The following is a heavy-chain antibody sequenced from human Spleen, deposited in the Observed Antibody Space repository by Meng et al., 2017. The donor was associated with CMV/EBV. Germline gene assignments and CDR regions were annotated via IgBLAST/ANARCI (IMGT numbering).Heavy chain of an antibody. Sequence: VGVGWIRQPPGKALEWLVLIYWNNDKRYNPSLKSWLTITKDTSKNQVVLTMTNMDPVDTATYYCAHSRPNARAQLWWSAQDNWLDPWGQGTLVTVSS. V-gene: IGHV2-5*01. CDR3: AHSRPNARAQLWWSAQDNWLDP. J-gene: IGHJ5*02. CDR2: IYWNNDK. CDR1: VG. D-gene: IGHD4/OR15-4a*01.